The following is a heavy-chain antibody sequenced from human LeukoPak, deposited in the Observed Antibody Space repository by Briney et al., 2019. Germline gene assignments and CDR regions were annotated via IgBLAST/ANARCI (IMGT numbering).Heavy chain of an antibody. CDR3: ASLDTAMVKGDY. CDR1: GGSISSGDYY. D-gene: IGHD5-18*01. Sequence: SETLSLTCTISGGSISSGDYYWSWIRQPPGKGLEWIGYIYYSGSTYYNPSLKSRVTISVDTSKNQFSLKLSSVTAADTAVYYCASLDTAMVKGDYWGQGTLVTVSS. J-gene: IGHJ4*02. CDR2: IYYSGST. V-gene: IGHV4-30-4*01.